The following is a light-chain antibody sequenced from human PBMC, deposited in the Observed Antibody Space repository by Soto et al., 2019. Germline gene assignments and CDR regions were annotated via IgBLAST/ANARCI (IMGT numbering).Light chain of an antibody. CDR3: QHFGRSPPYT. Sequence: EIVLTQSPGTLSLSPGERVALSCRASQNITSNFLAWYQLKPGQAPSLLVYGASIRATGVPDRVSGGGSGTDFTLPFSRLEPEACAVYFCQHFGRSPPYTFGPRTKLELK. J-gene: IGKJ2*01. V-gene: IGKV3-20*01. CDR1: QNITSNF. CDR2: GAS.